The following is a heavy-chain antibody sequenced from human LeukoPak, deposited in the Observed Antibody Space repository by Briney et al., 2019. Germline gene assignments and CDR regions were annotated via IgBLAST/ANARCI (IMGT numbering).Heavy chain of an antibody. J-gene: IGHJ6*03. CDR2: INPNSGGT. CDR3: ATTSSAIAAAGTGGYYYYYMDV. V-gene: IGHV1-2*02. CDR1: GYTFTGYY. D-gene: IGHD6-13*01. Sequence: ASVKVSCKASGYTFTGYYMHWVRQAPGQGLEWMGWINPNSGGTNCAQKFQGRVTMTRDTSISTAYMELSRLRSDDTAVYYCATTSSAIAAAGTGGYYYYYMDVWGKGTTVTVSS.